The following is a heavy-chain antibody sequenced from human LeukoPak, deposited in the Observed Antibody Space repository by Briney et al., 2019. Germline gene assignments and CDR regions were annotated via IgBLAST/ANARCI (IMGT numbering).Heavy chain of an antibody. Sequence: GGSLRLPCAASGFTFSNYAMHWVRQAPGKGLECISAISTNGVGTFYANSVKGRFTISRDNSESTLYLQMGSLRAEDMAVYYCARGGQYTSNYIHYWGQGALVTVSS. D-gene: IGHD6-13*01. J-gene: IGHJ4*02. CDR2: ISTNGVGT. CDR1: GFTFSNYA. V-gene: IGHV3-64*01. CDR3: ARGGQYTSNYIHY.